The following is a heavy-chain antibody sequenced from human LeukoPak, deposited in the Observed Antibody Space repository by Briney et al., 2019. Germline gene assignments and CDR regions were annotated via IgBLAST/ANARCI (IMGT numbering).Heavy chain of an antibody. CDR2: IDPGDSDT. CDR3: ARRSTSWGDSYYIDV. V-gene: IGHV5-51*01. CDR1: GYSFPSYW. J-gene: IGHJ6*03. Sequence: GESLKISCKGSGYSFPSYWIGWVRQMPGKGLEWMGIIDPGDSDTRYSPSFQGQVTISADKSINIAYLQWSSLKASDTAMYYCARRSTSWGDSYYIDVWGKGTTVTVSS. D-gene: IGHD7-27*01.